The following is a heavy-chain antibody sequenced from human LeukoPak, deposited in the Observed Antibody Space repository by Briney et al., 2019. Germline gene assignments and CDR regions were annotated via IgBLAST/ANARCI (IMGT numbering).Heavy chain of an antibody. D-gene: IGHD3-22*01. CDR2: IYYTGST. V-gene: IGHV4-39*01. CDR3: ARLRYYYDSSGYRPYYFDY. CDR1: GDSIRSSSYY. J-gene: IGHJ4*02. Sequence: SETLSLTCTVSGDSIRSSSYYWAWIRQPPGTGLEWIGFIYYTGSTYYNPSLKSRVTISVDTSNNQFSLKLRSVTAADTAVYYCARLRYYYDSSGYRPYYFDYWGQGTLVTVSS.